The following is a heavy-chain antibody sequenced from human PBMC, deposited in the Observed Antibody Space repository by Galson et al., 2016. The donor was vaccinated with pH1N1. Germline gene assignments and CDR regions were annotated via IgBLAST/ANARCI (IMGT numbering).Heavy chain of an antibody. CDR1: GGSF. Sequence: SVKVSCKAFGGSFISWVRRAPGQGLEWMGGIITMFGTSNYAQKFQGSVTITTDESRSTAYMEFRSVRFEDTAVYFCAKSSHPWAQFDSWGQGTLVTVSS. J-gene: IGHJ4*02. V-gene: IGHV1-69*05. CDR2: IITMFGTS. CDR3: AKSSHPWAQFDS.